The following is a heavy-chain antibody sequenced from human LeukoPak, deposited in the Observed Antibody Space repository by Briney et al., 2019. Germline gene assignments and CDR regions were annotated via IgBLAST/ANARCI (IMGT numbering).Heavy chain of an antibody. J-gene: IGHJ6*02. CDR1: GDRVSTNNAA. D-gene: IGHD2-15*01. CDR2: TYYRSKWHN. V-gene: IGHV6-1*01. CDR3: AREKVVIAATHYYGMDV. Sequence: SQTLSLTCAISGDRVSTNNAAWSWITQPPSRGLESLARTYYRSKWHNYYAGSVKSRIIFNPDTSKNQFSLQLNSVTPEDTAVYYCAREKVVIAATHYYGMDVWGQGTTVTVSS.